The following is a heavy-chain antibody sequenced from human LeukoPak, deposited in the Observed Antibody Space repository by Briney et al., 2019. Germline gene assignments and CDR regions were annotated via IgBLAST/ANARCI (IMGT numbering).Heavy chain of an antibody. CDR2: IWYDGHNK. Sequence: GESLRLSCAASGFTFSRYGLHWVRQAPGKGLEWLAIIWYDGHNKYYADSVKGRFTISRDNSKNTLFLEMNDLRAEDTAVYYCAREWGLIAVAGGPGYWGQGTLVTVPS. D-gene: IGHD6-19*01. CDR1: GFTFSRYG. V-gene: IGHV3-33*01. J-gene: IGHJ4*02. CDR3: AREWGLIAVAGGPGY.